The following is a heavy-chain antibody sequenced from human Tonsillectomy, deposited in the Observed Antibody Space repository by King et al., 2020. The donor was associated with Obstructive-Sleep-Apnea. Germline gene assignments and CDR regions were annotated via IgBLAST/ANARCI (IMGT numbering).Heavy chain of an antibody. D-gene: IGHD6-13*01. CDR2: ISYDGNTK. J-gene: IGHJ6*02. V-gene: IGHV3-30*04. CDR3: AKDPRRLSIAPAVDYYYGMDV. Sequence: VQLVESGGGVVQPGRSLRLSCVASGFTFSGYAMDWVRQAPGKGLEWVAVISYDGNTKYYADSVKGRFTISRDNSKKTLYLQMNSLRADDTAVYFCAKDPRRLSIAPAVDYYYGMDVWGHGTTVSVSS. CDR1: GFTFSGYA.